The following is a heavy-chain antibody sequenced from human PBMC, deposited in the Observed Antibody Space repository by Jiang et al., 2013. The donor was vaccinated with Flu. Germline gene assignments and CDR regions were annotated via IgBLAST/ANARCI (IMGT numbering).Heavy chain of an antibody. D-gene: IGHD3-10*01. V-gene: IGHV4-30-2*01. CDR1: GGSISSGGYS. Sequence: GLVKPSQTLSLTCAVSGGSISSGGYSWSWIRQPPGKGLEWIGYIYHSGSTYYNPSLKSRVTISVDRSKNQFSLKLSSVTAADTAVYYCARDDYYGSVAYWGQGTLVTVSS. J-gene: IGHJ4*02. CDR2: IYHSGST. CDR3: ARDDYYGSVAY.